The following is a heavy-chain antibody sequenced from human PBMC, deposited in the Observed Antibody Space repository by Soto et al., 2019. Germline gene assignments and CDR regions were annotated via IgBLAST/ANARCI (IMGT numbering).Heavy chain of an antibody. CDR1: GFPFSRHG. Sequence: GGSLRLSCAASGFPFSRHGMHWVRQAPGKGLEWVAVIWHDGNNQYYADSVKGRFTISRDNSKNMLFLQMKSLRAEDTAVYYCARSWGLDGSYYAFLDYWGQGPPVTVSS. D-gene: IGHD1-26*01. CDR2: IWHDGNNQ. V-gene: IGHV3-33*01. J-gene: IGHJ4*02. CDR3: ARSWGLDGSYYAFLDY.